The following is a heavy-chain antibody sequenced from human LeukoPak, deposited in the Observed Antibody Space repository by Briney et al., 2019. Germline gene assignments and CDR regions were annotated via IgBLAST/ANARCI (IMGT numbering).Heavy chain of an antibody. D-gene: IGHD3-9*01. J-gene: IGHJ4*02. V-gene: IGHV1-69*13. CDR2: IIPIFGTA. Sequence: GASVKVSCKAPGGTFSSYAISWVRQAPGQGLEWMGGIIPIFGTANYAQKFQGRVTITADESTSTAYMELSSLRSEDTAVYYCARGGGRFYDILTGYYTPYFDYWGQGTLVTVSS. CDR1: GGTFSSYA. CDR3: ARGGGRFYDILTGYYTPYFDY.